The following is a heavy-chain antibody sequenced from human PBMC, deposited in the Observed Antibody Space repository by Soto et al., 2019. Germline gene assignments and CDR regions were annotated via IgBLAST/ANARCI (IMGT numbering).Heavy chain of an antibody. CDR1: GYSFTSYW. V-gene: IGHV5-51*01. J-gene: IGHJ6*03. CDR3: ARLLAEAGEPLGYMDV. CDR2: IYPGDSDT. D-gene: IGHD6-19*01. Sequence: PGESLKISCKGSGYSFTSYWIGWVRQMPGKGLEWMGIIYPGDSDTRYSPSFQGQVTISADKSISTAYLQWSSLKASDTAMYYCARLLAEAGEPLGYMDVWGKGTTVTVSS.